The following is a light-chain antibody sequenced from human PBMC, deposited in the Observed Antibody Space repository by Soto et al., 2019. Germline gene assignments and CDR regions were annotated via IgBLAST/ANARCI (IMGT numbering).Light chain of an antibody. CDR2: AAS. Sequence: DIQMTQSPSSLSASVGDRVTITCRASQGISNYLAWYQQKPGKVPKLLIYAASTLQSGVPSRFSGSGSGTDFTLTISSLQPEDVATYYCQKYNSAHLNITFGPGTKVDI. V-gene: IGKV1-27*01. CDR1: QGISNY. CDR3: QKYNSAHLNIT. J-gene: IGKJ3*01.